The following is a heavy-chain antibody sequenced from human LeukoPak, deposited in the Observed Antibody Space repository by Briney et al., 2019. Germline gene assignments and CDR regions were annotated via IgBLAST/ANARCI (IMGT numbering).Heavy chain of an antibody. CDR1: RYTLTGYY. CDR2: INPNSGGT. J-gene: IGHJ4*02. Sequence: ASVKVSCKASRYTLTGYYMHWVRQAPGHRLEWMGWINPNSGGTNYAQKFQGRVTMTRDTSISTAYMELSRLRSDDTAVYYCAKIAAAGTSFDYWGQGNLVTVSS. V-gene: IGHV1-2*02. D-gene: IGHD6-13*01. CDR3: AKIAAAGTSFDY.